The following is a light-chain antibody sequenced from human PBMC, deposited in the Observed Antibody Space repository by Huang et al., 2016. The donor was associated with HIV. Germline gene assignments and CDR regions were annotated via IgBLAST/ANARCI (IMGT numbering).Light chain of an antibody. CDR3: HQSSTLHT. J-gene: IGKJ4*01. Sequence: EIVLTQSQDFQSVTPKEKVTITCRASQDIGGALHWYQQKPDQSPKLLIKYASQSISGVPSSFSGSGSGTYFTLTINSLEAEDAATYYCHQSSTLHTFGGGTKVEIK. CDR2: YAS. CDR1: QDIGGA. V-gene: IGKV6-21*02.